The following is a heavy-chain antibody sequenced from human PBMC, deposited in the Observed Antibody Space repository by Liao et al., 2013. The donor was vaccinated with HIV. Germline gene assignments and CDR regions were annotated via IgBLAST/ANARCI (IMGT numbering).Heavy chain of an antibody. CDR3: ARGQVEYSSSSPLYF. Sequence: QVQLQESGPGLVKPSETLSLTCTVSGGSITSYYWSWIRQTPGKGLEWIGYIYYSGSTNYNPSLKSRVTISEDTSKNQFSLKLSSVTAADTAVYYCARGQVEYSSSSPLYFWGQGTLVTVSS. CDR2: IYYSGST. V-gene: IGHV4-59*01. D-gene: IGHD6-6*01. J-gene: IGHJ4*02. CDR1: GGSITSYY.